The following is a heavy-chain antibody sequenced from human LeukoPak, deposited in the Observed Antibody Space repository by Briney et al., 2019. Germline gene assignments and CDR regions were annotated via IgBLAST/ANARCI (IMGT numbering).Heavy chain of an antibody. J-gene: IGHJ4*02. D-gene: IGHD6-13*01. Sequence: PGGSLRLSCAASGLTVSSNYMNWVRLAPGKGLEWISYISRTGNSIYYADSVKGRFTISRDSAKNSLYLQMNSLRAEDTAVYYCARGPYSSNWYVDYWGQGTLVTVAS. CDR3: ARGPYSSNWYVDY. CDR2: ISRTGNSI. V-gene: IGHV3-48*03. CDR1: GLTVSSNY.